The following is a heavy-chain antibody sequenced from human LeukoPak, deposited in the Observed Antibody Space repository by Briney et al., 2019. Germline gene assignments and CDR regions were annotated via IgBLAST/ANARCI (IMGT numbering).Heavy chain of an antibody. Sequence: NPSETLSLTCTVSGGSISSYYWSWIRQPPGKGLEWIGFIYYSGSTNYNPSLMSRVTISVDTSKNQFSLNLSSVPAADTAIYYCARLNDGVFGPGGQGTLVTVSS. CDR1: GGSISSYY. D-gene: IGHD2-8*01. J-gene: IGHJ5*02. V-gene: IGHV4-59*08. CDR2: IYYSGST. CDR3: ARLNDGVFGP.